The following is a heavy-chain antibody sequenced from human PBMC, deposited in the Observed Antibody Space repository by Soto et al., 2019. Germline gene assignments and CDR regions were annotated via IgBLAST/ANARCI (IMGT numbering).Heavy chain of an antibody. V-gene: IGHV4-59*11. J-gene: IGHJ5*02. CDR2: GYYSGST. CDR1: GTSMTGHF. CDR3: ARGVYLSLVRTGWFDP. D-gene: IGHD3-10*01. Sequence: QVQLQESGPRLVKASETLSLTCTVSGTSMTGHFWTWMRQPPGKGLEWIGYGYYSGSTLYNPSLTSRVTMSLDTSKNHFSLRLSSVTSADTAVYYCARGVYLSLVRTGWFDPWGKGTLVTVSS.